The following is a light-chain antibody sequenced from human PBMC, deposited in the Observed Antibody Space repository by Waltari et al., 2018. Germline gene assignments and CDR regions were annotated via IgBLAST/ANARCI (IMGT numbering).Light chain of an antibody. CDR2: YKPDSGT. CDR1: SHLHVCTYK. CDR3: MILYNNAVV. Sequence: QAVLTQPASLSASPGASASLTCTLRSHLHVCTYKIYWYQQRPGSPPQFLVKYKPDSGTQLGSGVPSRFSGSKDTSANAGILLISGLQSEDEADYYCMILYNNAVVFGGGTKVTVL. J-gene: IGLJ3*02. V-gene: IGLV5-45*01.